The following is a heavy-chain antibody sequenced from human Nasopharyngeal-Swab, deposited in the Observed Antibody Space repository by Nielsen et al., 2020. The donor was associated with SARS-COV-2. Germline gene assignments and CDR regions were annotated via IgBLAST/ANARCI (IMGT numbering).Heavy chain of an antibody. CDR1: GGSISSSSYY. CDR2: IYYSGST. J-gene: IGHJ4*02. CDR3: ERYYYGLGPPVFDY. D-gene: IGHD3-10*01. Sequence: SETLSLTCTVSGGSISSSSYYWGWIRKPPGKGLEWIGSIYYSGSTYYNPSLKSRVTISVDTSKNQFSLKLSSVTAADTAVYYCERYYYGLGPPVFDYWGQGTLVTVSS. V-gene: IGHV4-39*07.